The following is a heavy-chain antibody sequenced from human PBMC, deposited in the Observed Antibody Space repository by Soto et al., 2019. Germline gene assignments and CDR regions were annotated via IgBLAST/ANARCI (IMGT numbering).Heavy chain of an antibody. CDR1: GGTFSSYA. CDR2: IIPISDTT. CDR3: ARAQGSSTSLEIYHYYYYGMDV. J-gene: IGHJ6*02. V-gene: IGHV1-69*01. D-gene: IGHD2-2*01. Sequence: QVQLVQSGAEVKKPGSSVKVSCKASGGTFSSYAISWVRQAPGQGLEWMGGIIPISDTTNYAQKFQARVTITADESTSTAYMELSSLRSEDTAVYYCARAQGSSTSLEIYHYYYYGMDVWGQGTTVTVSS.